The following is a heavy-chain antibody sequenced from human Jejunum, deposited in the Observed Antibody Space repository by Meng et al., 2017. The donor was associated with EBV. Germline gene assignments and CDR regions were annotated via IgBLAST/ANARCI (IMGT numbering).Heavy chain of an antibody. CDR3: SRDLRGPFDY. J-gene: IGHJ4*02. CDR1: VYTFSAYW. CDR2: INEDGTHT. D-gene: IGHD3-16*01. V-gene: IGHV3-74*01. Sequence: SGGGLVQPLGSMSISCVVSVYTFSAYWMHWVRPTPGTVLVWVSRINEDGTHTDYADYVKGRFTISRDNAQNTLTLQMNSLRVEDTAVYYCSRDLRGPFDYWGQGTLVTVSS.